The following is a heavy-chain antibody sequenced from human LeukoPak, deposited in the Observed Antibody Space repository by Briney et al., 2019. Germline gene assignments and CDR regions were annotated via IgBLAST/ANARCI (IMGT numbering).Heavy chain of an antibody. CDR2: INHSGST. CDR3: ARVGGARDY. V-gene: IGHV4-34*01. D-gene: IGHD3-16*01. J-gene: IGHJ4*02. CDR1: GGSFSGYY. Sequence: SETLSLTCAVYGGSFSGYYWSWIRQPPGEGLEWIGEINHSGSTNYNPSLKSRVTISVDTSKNQFSLKLSSVTAADTAVYYCARVGGARDYWGQGTLVTVSS.